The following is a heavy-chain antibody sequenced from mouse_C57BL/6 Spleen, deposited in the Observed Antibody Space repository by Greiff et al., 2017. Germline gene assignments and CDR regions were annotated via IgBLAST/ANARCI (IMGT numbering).Heavy chain of an antibody. J-gene: IGHJ1*03. Sequence: VKLMESGAELVKPGASVKMSCKASGYTFTTYPIEWMKQNHGKSLEWIGNFHPYNDDTKYNEKFKGKATLTVEKSSSTVYLELSRLTSDDSAVYYCARGYGSSYDWYFDVWGTGTTVTVSS. D-gene: IGHD1-1*01. CDR2: FHPYNDDT. CDR3: ARGYGSSYDWYFDV. CDR1: GYTFTTYP. V-gene: IGHV1-47*01.